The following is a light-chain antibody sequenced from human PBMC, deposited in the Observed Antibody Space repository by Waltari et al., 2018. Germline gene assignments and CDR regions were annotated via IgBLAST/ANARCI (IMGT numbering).Light chain of an antibody. V-gene: IGKV1-5*03. J-gene: IGKJ1*01. CDR2: RAS. CDR1: HSVSDF. CDR3: HQYDNRWT. Sequence: DIQMTQSPFTLSASVGDRVTIPCRASHSVSDFLAWHQQKPGKAPKVLIYRASNLASGVPSRFSGSGSGTEFTLTISSLQPDDFATYYCHQYDNRWTFGQGTTVEI.